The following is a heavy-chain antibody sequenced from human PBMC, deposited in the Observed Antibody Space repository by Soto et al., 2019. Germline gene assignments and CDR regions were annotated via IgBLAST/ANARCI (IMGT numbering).Heavy chain of an antibody. CDR3: ARYGYSNSFQDS. CDR1: GFSFSSAS. D-gene: IGHD6-6*01. J-gene: IGHJ4*02. CDR2: IGSDTTTK. V-gene: IGHV3-48*04. Sequence: GGSLRLSCTASGFSFSSASINWVRQPPGKGLEWVSFIGSDTTTKYYADSVEGRFTISRNNAKNSVYLQMNSLRGEDTAVYFCARYGYSNSFQDSWGQGTLVTVSS.